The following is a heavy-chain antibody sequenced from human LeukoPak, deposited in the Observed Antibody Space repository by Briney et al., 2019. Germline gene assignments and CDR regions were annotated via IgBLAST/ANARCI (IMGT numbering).Heavy chain of an antibody. CDR1: GFTFSSYA. CDR3: AELGITMIGGV. Sequence: GGSLRLSCAGSGFTFSSYAMHWVRQAPGKGLDYVSGISSNGGSTYHANSVKGRFTVSRDNAKNSLYLQMNSLRAEDTAVYYCAELGITMIGGVWGKGTTVTISS. J-gene: IGHJ6*04. CDR2: ISSNGGST. V-gene: IGHV3-64*01. D-gene: IGHD3-10*02.